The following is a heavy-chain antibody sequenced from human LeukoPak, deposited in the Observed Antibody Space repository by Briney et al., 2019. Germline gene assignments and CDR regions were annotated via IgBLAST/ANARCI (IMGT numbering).Heavy chain of an antibody. CDR2: IYYSGST. CDR1: GGSISGTPYY. J-gene: IGHJ4*02. Sequence: SETLSLTCAISGGSISGTPYYWGWIRQPPGKGLEWIGSIYYSGSTYYNPSLKSRLTISVDTSKNQFSLKLSSVTAADTAVYYCAREPAAALFLPGSYFDYWGQGTLVPVSS. D-gene: IGHD6-13*01. V-gene: IGHV4-39*07. CDR3: AREPAAALFLPGSYFDY.